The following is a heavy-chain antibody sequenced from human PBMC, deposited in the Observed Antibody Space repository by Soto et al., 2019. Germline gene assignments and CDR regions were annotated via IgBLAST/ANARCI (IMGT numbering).Heavy chain of an antibody. CDR3: ASGCSSTSCYYTQEDYYYGMDV. J-gene: IGHJ6*02. CDR2: IIPIFGTA. V-gene: IGHV1-69*13. D-gene: IGHD2-2*01. CDR1: GGTFSSYA. Sequence: ASVKVSCKASGGTFSSYAISWVRQAPGQGLEWMGGIIPIFGTANYAQKFQGRVTITADESTSTAYMELSSLRSEDTAVYYCASGCSSTSCYYTQEDYYYGMDVWGQGTTVTVSS.